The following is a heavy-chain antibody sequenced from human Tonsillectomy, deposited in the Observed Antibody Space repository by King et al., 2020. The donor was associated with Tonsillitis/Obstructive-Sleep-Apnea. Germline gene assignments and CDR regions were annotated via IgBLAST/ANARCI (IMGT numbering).Heavy chain of an antibody. CDR2: ISSSGTTI. CDR3: TRVNRLAGRPLTHYYYYYIDV. CDR1: GFTFSDYY. D-gene: IGHD6-6*01. Sequence: QVQLVESGGGLVKPGGSLRLSCAASGFTFSDYYMSWIRQAPGKGLEWVSKISSSGTTIYYGDSVKGRITISRDNAKNSLYLQINSLRADDTAVYYCTRVNRLAGRPLTHYYYYYIDVWGKGTTVTVSS. V-gene: IGHV3-11*01. J-gene: IGHJ6*03.